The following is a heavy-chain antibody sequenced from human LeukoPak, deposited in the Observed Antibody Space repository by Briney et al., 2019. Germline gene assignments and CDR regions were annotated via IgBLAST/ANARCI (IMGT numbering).Heavy chain of an antibody. V-gene: IGHV1-2*02. CDR2: INPNSGGT. J-gene: IGHJ4*02. Sequence: ASVKVSCKASGYTFTGYYMHWVRQAPGQGLEWMGWINPNSGGTNYAQKFQGRVTMTRDTSISTAYMELSRLRSDDTAVYYCARADSSGYYYPDYWGQGTLVTVSS. D-gene: IGHD3-22*01. CDR3: ARADSSGYYYPDY. CDR1: GYTFTGYY.